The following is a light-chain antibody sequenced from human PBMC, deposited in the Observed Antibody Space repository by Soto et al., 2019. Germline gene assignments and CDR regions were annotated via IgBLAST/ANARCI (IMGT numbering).Light chain of an antibody. CDR3: SSYTSSSTS. Sequence: QSVLTQPASVSGSPGQSITISCTGTSSDVGGYNYVSWYQQHPGEAPKLMIYDVSNRPSGVSNRFSGSKSGNTASLTISGLQAEDEADYYCSSYTSSSTSFGTGNKVTVL. CDR1: SSDVGGYNY. CDR2: DVS. V-gene: IGLV2-14*01. J-gene: IGLJ1*01.